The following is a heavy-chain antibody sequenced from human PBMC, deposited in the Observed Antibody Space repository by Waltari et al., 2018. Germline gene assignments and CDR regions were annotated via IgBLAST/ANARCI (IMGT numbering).Heavy chain of an antibody. D-gene: IGHD3-22*01. CDR1: GFTFDDYA. CDR3: AKDPTPYYYDSSGTLLGAFDI. Sequence: EVQLVESGGGLVQPGRSLRLSCAASGFTFDDYAMHWVRQAPGKGLEWVSGISWNSGSIGYADSVKGRFTSSRDNAKSSLYLQMNSLRAEDTALYYCAKDPTPYYYDSSGTLLGAFDIWGQGTMVTVSS. V-gene: IGHV3-9*01. J-gene: IGHJ3*02. CDR2: ISWNSGSI.